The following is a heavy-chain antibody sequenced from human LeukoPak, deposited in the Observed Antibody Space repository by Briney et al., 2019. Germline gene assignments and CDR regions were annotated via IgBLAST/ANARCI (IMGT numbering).Heavy chain of an antibody. V-gene: IGHV3-23*01. CDR3: ARDEPSPDSTDLDY. J-gene: IGHJ4*02. CDR2: ISGSGGST. Sequence: GGSLRLSCAASGFTVSSNYMSWVRQAPGKGLEWVSAISGSGGSTYYADSVKGRFTISRDNSKNTLYLQMNSLRADDTAVYYCARDEPSPDSTDLDYWGQGTLVTVSS. D-gene: IGHD2/OR15-2a*01. CDR1: GFTVSSNY.